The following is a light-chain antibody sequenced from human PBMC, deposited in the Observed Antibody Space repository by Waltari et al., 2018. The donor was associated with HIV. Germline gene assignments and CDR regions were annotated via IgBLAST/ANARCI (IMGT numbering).Light chain of an antibody. Sequence: QSALTHPASVSASPGQSITLSCTGTSSDIGIYHVLPWYQQRPNIAPKLLIHEVSKRPSGVSARFSASTSGNTASLTISGLQADDEADYYCCSYAASSTSPMVFGTGTKVTVL. V-gene: IGLV2-23*02. J-gene: IGLJ1*01. CDR2: EVS. CDR3: CSYAASSTSPMV. CDR1: SSDIGIYHV.